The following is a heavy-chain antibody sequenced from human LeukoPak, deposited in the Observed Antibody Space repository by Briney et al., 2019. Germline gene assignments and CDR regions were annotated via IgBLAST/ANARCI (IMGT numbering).Heavy chain of an antibody. Sequence: SETLSLTCTVSGGSISSYYWSWIRQPAGKGLEWIGRIYTSGSTNYNPSLKSRVTISVDTSKNQFSLKLSSVTAADTAVYYCARGIRDGYNYLFDYWGQGTLVTVSS. CDR1: GGSISSYY. CDR3: ARGIRDGYNYLFDY. D-gene: IGHD5-24*01. J-gene: IGHJ4*02. V-gene: IGHV4-4*07. CDR2: IYTSGST.